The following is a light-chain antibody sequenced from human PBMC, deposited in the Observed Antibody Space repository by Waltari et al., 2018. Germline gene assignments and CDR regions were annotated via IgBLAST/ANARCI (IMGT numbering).Light chain of an antibody. CDR3: QQYNYSPKT. CDR1: QSLTSSF. CDR2: GAF. V-gene: IGKV3-20*01. Sequence: EIVLAQSPGTLSLSPGDRVTLSCRASQSLTSSFLAWYQHKPGQAPRLLIYGAFSRATGIPDRFSGTGSGTDFTLTISRLEPEDFAMYYCQQYNYSPKTFGQGTKVEIK. J-gene: IGKJ1*01.